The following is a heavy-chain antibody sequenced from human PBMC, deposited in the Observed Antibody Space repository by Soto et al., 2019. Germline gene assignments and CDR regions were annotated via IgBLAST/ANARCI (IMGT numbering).Heavy chain of an antibody. D-gene: IGHD2-2*02. CDR3: ARDHCSSTSSYSAVDY. V-gene: IGHV1-18*04. Sequence: QVQLVQSGAEVKKPGASVKVSCKASGYYFTSYGISWVRQAPGQGLEWMGWISAYNGNTNYAQNLQGRVTMTTDTSTSTAYMELRRLRSDDTAVYYCARDHCSSTSSYSAVDYWGQGTLVTVSS. CDR2: ISAYNGNT. CDR1: GYYFTSYG. J-gene: IGHJ4*02.